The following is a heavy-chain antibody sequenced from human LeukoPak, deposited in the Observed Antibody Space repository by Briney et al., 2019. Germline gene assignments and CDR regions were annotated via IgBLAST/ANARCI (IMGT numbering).Heavy chain of an antibody. J-gene: IGHJ4*02. CDR1: GFIFTSAP. D-gene: IGHD4-11*01. CDR3: ASKTPSNYPYDY. V-gene: IGHV3-23*01. CDR2: SGTDGDT. Sequence: GGSLRLSCVLCGFIFTSAPMNWVREARGEGVEWLSTSGTDGDTYYAESGKGRFTISRDNSKNTVHLQMTSQRVEQTAVYYCASKTPSNYPYDYWGQGTLVIVSP.